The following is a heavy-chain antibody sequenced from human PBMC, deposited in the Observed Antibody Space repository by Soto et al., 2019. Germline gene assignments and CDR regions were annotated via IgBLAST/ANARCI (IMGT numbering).Heavy chain of an antibody. J-gene: IGHJ6*02. CDR2: IWYDGSNK. Sequence: GGSLRLSCAASGFTFSSYGMHWVRQAPGKGLEWVAVIWYDGSNKYYADSVKGRFTISRDNSKNTLYLQMNSLGAEDTAVYYCARSYSSGYYYYYYGMDVWGQGTTVTVSS. CDR1: GFTFSSYG. V-gene: IGHV3-33*01. D-gene: IGHD3-22*01. CDR3: ARSYSSGYYYYYYGMDV.